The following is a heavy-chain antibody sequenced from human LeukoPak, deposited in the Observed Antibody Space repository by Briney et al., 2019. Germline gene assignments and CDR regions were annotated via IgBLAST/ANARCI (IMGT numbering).Heavy chain of an antibody. CDR1: GFTFSSYS. CDR2: ISSSSSYI. Sequence: TAGGSLRLSCAASGFTFSSYSMNWVRQAPGKGLEWVSSISSSSSYIYYADSVKGRFTISRDNAKNSLYLQMNSLRAEDTAVYYCARGVSGAFDIWGQGTMVTVSS. CDR3: ARGVSGAFDI. J-gene: IGHJ3*02. D-gene: IGHD4-11*01. V-gene: IGHV3-21*01.